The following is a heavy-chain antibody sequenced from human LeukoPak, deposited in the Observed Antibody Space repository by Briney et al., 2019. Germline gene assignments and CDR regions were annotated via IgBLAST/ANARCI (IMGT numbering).Heavy chain of an antibody. D-gene: IGHD5-12*01. CDR2: IYYSGST. Sequence: SGTLSLTCTVSGASISSRDYYCSWIRQPPGKGLEWIGYIYYSGSTYFNPSLKSRVTISVDTSKNQFSLQLSSVTAADTAVYYCGAYGGYDLVRAWFDPWGQGTLVTVSS. V-gene: IGHV4-30-4*01. CDR3: GAYGGYDLVRAWFDP. CDR1: GASISSRDYY. J-gene: IGHJ5*02.